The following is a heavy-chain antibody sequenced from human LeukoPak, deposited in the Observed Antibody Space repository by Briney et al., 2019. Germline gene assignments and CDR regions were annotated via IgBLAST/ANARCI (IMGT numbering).Heavy chain of an antibody. V-gene: IGHV4-59*08. CDR2: LYYSGTT. CDR1: GDSITNYY. D-gene: IGHD4-23*01. Sequence: SETLSLTCNVSGDSITNYYWSWIRQPPGKGLQWIGFLYYSGTTNYNPSLQSRVTISMDTSKIQFSLKLSSVTAADTAVYYCARHPGHSSYGPSYYGMDVWGQGTTGTVSS. CDR3: ARHPGHSSYGPSYYGMDV. J-gene: IGHJ6*02.